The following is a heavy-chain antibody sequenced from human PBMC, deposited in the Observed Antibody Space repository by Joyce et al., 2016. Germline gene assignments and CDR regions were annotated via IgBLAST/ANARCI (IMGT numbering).Heavy chain of an antibody. CDR3: ARDALEESTWSNY. D-gene: IGHD2-2*01. CDR2: IAYDGTKK. J-gene: IGHJ4*02. Sequence: QVQLVESGGGVVQPGRSLRLSCAASGFTFSSDGMHWVRQAPGKGLEWVAVIAYDGTKKYYVDSVKGRFIISRDNSKNTLYLQMNSLRPEDTAVYYCARDALEESTWSNYWGQGTLVTVSS. V-gene: IGHV3-30*03. CDR1: GFTFSSDG.